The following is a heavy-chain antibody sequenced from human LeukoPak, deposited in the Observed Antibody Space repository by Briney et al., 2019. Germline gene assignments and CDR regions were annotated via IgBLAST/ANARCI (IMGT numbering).Heavy chain of an antibody. V-gene: IGHV4-4*07. CDR1: GGSISSYY. D-gene: IGHD3-10*01. Sequence: SETLSLTCTVSGGSISSYYWSWIRQPAGKGLEWIGRIYTSGSTNYNPSLKSRVTMSVDTSKNQFSLKLSSVTAADTAVYYCARSSLRGAASRWFDPWGQGTLVTVSS. CDR3: ARSSLRGAASRWFDP. CDR2: IYTSGST. J-gene: IGHJ5*02.